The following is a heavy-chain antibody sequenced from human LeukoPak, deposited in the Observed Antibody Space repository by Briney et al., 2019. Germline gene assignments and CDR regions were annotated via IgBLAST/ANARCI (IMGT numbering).Heavy chain of an antibody. CDR1: GFTLRSYG. D-gene: IGHD5-18*01. CDR3: AKDQRGYNKPSDY. Sequence: GGSLRLSCAASGFTLRSYGMHWVRQAPGKGLEWVAFIRNDGSYEYYPDSVKGRFTISRDNSRNALFLQMNSLRAEDTAVYYCAKDQRGYNKPSDYWGQGTLVTVSS. J-gene: IGHJ4*02. V-gene: IGHV3-30*02. CDR2: IRNDGSYE.